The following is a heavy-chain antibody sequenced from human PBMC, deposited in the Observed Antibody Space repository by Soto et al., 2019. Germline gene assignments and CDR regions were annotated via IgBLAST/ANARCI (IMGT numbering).Heavy chain of an antibody. CDR3: TIEGAYPGPDFDY. J-gene: IGHJ4*02. CDR1: GFTFSDRY. Sequence: GGSLRLSCAASGFTFSDRYMDWVRQAPGKGLEWVGRTKNKANSYTTEYAASVKGRFTISRDDSRNSVYLQMNSLKTDDTAVYYCTIEGAYPGPDFDYWGQGTLVTVS. V-gene: IGHV3-72*01. D-gene: IGHD3-16*01. CDR2: TKNKANSYTT.